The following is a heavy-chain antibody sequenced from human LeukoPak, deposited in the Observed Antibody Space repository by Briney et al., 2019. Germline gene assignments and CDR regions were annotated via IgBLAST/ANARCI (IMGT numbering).Heavy chain of an antibody. CDR2: IYWDDDQ. CDR3: AHIGSRDGYNNAPDY. V-gene: IGHV2-5*02. D-gene: IGHD5-24*01. CDR1: GFSLSTSGGG. Sequence: SGPTLVKPTQTLTLTCTFSGFSLSTSGGGVGWIRQPPGKALEWLALIYWDDDQRYSPSLKSRLAITKDTSKSHVVLTMTNMDPVDTATYYCAHIGSRDGYNNAPDYWGQGILVTVSS. J-gene: IGHJ4*02.